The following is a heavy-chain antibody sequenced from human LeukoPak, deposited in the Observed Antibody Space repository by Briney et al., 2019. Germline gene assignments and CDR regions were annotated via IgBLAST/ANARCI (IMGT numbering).Heavy chain of an antibody. D-gene: IGHD5-18*01. J-gene: IGHJ4*02. CDR2: ISSSGSTI. CDR1: GFTFSSYG. V-gene: IGHV3-48*04. Sequence: GGSLRLSCAASGFTFSSYGMHWVRQAPGKGLEWVSYISSSGSTIYYADSVKGRFTISRDNAKNSLYLQMNNLRVEDTAVYYCARDQPIGYNYGYPFDNWGQGTLVTVSS. CDR3: ARDQPIGYNYGYPFDN.